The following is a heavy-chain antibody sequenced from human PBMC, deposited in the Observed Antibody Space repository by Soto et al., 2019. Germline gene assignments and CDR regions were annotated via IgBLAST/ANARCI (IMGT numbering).Heavy chain of an antibody. CDR2: ISSSSSYI. D-gene: IGHD6-6*01. CDR1: GFTFSSYS. Sequence: GGSLRLSCAASGFTFSSYSMNWVRQAPGKGLEWVSSISSSSSYIYYADSVKGRFTISRDNAKNSLYLQMNSLRAEDTAVYYCARDGGYSSSYLGYYGMDVWGQGTTVTVSS. J-gene: IGHJ6*02. CDR3: ARDGGYSSSYLGYYGMDV. V-gene: IGHV3-21*01.